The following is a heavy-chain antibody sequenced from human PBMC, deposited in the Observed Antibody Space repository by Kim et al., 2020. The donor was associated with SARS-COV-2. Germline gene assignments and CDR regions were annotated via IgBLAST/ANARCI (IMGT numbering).Heavy chain of an antibody. D-gene: IGHD4-17*01. CDR2: IYHSGST. Sequence: SETLSLTCTVSGYSISSGYYWGWIRQPPGKGLEWIGSIYHSGSTYYNPSLKSRVTISVDTSKNQFSLKLSSVTAADTAVYYCARSSSATTVTFYWFDPWG. CDR3: ARSSSATTVTFYWFDP. J-gene: IGHJ5*02. V-gene: IGHV4-38-2*02. CDR1: GYSISSGYY.